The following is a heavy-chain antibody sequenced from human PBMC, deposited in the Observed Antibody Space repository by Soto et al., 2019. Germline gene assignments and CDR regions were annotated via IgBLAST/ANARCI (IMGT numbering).Heavy chain of an antibody. Sequence: PSETLSLTCTVSGGSISSSSYYWGWIRQPPGKGLEWIGSIYYSGSTYYNPSLKSRVTISVDTSKNQFSLKLSSVTAADTAVYYCAIHETEDCSGGSCYSNPPWFDPWGQGTLVTVSS. CDR3: AIHETEDCSGGSCYSNPPWFDP. D-gene: IGHD2-15*01. V-gene: IGHV4-39*01. CDR2: IYYSGST. CDR1: GGSISSSSYY. J-gene: IGHJ5*02.